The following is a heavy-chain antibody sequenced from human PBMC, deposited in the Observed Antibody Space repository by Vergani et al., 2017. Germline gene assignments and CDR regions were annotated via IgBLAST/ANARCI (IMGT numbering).Heavy chain of an antibody. J-gene: IGHJ6*03. V-gene: IGHV6-1*01. CDR1: GGRVSNKSAG. CDR3: AREDISLTVEGANYMDI. CDR2: TYFMSKWYN. D-gene: IGHD3-22*01. Sequence: QVQLHQSGPGLVKPSQTLSLTCAISGGRVSNKSAGWNWIRQSPSRGLEWLGRTYFMSKWYNDYAASVKSRMTINSDTSKNLFSLQLQSVTPEDTAVYYCAREDISLTVEGANYMDIWVKGTTVAVSS.